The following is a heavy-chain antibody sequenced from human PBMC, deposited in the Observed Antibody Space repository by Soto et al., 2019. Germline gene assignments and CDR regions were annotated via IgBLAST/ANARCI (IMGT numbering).Heavy chain of an antibody. CDR1: GFTFSSYW. J-gene: IGHJ4*02. CDR2: INSDGSTT. Sequence: EVQLVESGGGLVQPGGSLRLSCAASGFTFSSYWMHWVRQVPGKGLVWVSRINSDGSTTRYADSVKGRFTSSRDNAKNTLYLQMNSLRAEDSAVYYCASDTVATEPFDYWGQGTLVTVSS. CDR3: ASDTVATEPFDY. D-gene: IGHD5-12*01. V-gene: IGHV3-74*01.